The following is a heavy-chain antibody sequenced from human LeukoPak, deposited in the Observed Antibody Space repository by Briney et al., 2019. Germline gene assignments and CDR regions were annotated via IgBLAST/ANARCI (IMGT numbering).Heavy chain of an antibody. V-gene: IGHV4-59*01. CDR1: GVSISSDY. Sequence: SETLSLTCTVSGVSISSDYWSWIRQPPGKGLEWIGYIYYTGSTNYNPSLKSRLTISVDTSKNQFSLKLSSVTAADTAVYYCARDFYYGSGVNWFDPWGQGTLVTVSS. CDR2: IYYTGST. D-gene: IGHD3-10*01. J-gene: IGHJ5*02. CDR3: ARDFYYGSGVNWFDP.